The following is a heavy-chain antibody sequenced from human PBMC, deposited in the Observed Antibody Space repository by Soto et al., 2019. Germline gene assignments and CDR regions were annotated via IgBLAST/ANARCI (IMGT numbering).Heavy chain of an antibody. V-gene: IGHV3-74*01. D-gene: IGHD2-21*02. Sequence: EVQLVESEGGLVQRGGSLRLSCAASGFTFNYYWMHWVRQAPGQGLVWVSHIHSDGSTTTYADSVKGRFTISRDNAKNTLYLQMNSLRAEDTAVYCCVRGDKGGFDLWGQGTTVTVSS. CDR1: GFTFNYYW. CDR2: IHSDGSTT. J-gene: IGHJ3*01. CDR3: VRGDKGGFDL.